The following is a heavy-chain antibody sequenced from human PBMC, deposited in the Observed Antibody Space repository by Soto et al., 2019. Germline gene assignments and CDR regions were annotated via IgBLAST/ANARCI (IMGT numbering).Heavy chain of an antibody. D-gene: IGHD5-18*01. J-gene: IGHJ4*02. CDR2: IYYSGSN. CDR1: GGSISSGDYY. CDR3: ARVRLRDYCDY. V-gene: IGHV4-30-4*01. Sequence: QVQLQESGPGLVKPSQTLSLTCTVSGGSISSGDYYWSWIRQPPGKGLEWIGYIYYSGSNYYNQSLKSRGTISVDTSKNQFSLKLSSVTAADTAVYYCARVRLRDYCDYWGQGTLVTVSS.